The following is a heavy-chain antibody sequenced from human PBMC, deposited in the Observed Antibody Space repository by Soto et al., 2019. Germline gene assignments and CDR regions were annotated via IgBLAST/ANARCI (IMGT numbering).Heavy chain of an antibody. CDR1: GYSFTSYW. CDR3: ARHGGPHDYGDYYWFDP. D-gene: IGHD4-17*01. CDR2: TYPGDSDA. Sequence: SLNISFTGSGYSFTSYWICCVRQMPGKGVEWMGITYPGDSDARYSPYFQGQVTISADKSISTAYLQWSTLKASDTAMYYCARHGGPHDYGDYYWFDPWRQGTLVTVSS. V-gene: IGHV5-51*01. J-gene: IGHJ5*02.